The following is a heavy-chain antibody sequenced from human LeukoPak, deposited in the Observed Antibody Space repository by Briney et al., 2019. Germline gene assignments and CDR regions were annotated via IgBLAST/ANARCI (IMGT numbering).Heavy chain of an antibody. Sequence: SETLSLTCTVSGGSISRSSYYWGWVRQPPGKGLDWIGSIYYSGSTYYNPSLKSRVTISVDTSRNQFSLKLTSVTAADTAVYYCAKVSDRDSSGYYWGFEYWGQGTLVTVSS. D-gene: IGHD3-22*01. J-gene: IGHJ4*02. CDR3: AKVSDRDSSGYYWGFEY. V-gene: IGHV4-39*01. CDR2: IYYSGST. CDR1: GGSISRSSYY.